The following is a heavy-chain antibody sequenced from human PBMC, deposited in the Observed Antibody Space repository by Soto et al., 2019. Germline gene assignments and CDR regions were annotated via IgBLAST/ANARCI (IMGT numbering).Heavy chain of an antibody. D-gene: IGHD6-25*01. V-gene: IGHV3-23*01. Sequence: EVQLLQSGGGSVQPGGSLRLSCAASGFSFSSYAMSWVRQAPGKGPEWVSAIISSGDNTYYADSVKGRFTLSRDKSKNTLDLQMNSLRDEDTAVYYCSRDPSSASLLKWYFDLWGRGTLVAVSS. J-gene: IGHJ2*01. CDR3: SRDPSSASLLKWYFDL. CDR2: IISSGDNT. CDR1: GFSFSSYA.